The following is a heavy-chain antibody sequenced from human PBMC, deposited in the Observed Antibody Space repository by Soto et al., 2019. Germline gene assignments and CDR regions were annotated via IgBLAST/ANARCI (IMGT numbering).Heavy chain of an antibody. CDR1: GYTFTSYY. J-gene: IGHJ4*02. Sequence: SVKVSCKASGYTFTSYYMHWVRQAPRQGLEWMGIINPSGGSTTYAQKFQGRVTMTTDTSTSTVYMELSSLRSEDTAVYYGARLDYSDNPTPDYWGQGTLVTVSS. D-gene: IGHD3-10*01. V-gene: IGHV1-46*01. CDR3: ARLDYSDNPTPDY. CDR2: INPSGGST.